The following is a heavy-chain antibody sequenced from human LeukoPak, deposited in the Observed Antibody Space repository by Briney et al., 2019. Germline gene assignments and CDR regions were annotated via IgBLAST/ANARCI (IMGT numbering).Heavy chain of an antibody. J-gene: IGHJ4*02. CDR3: ATETIGRHYDY. Sequence: PGGSLRLSCAASGFTFSSCGFNWVRQAPGKGLEWVSSIGPTGTDRYYADSVRGRFTISRDNAKNSMYLQMDSLRAEDTAVYYCATETIGRHYDYWGQGTLLTVSS. CDR1: GFTFSSCG. V-gene: IGHV3-21*01. D-gene: IGHD1-14*01. CDR2: IGPTGTDR.